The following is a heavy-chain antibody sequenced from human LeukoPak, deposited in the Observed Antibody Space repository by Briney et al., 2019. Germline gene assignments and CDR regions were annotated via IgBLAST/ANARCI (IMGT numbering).Heavy chain of an antibody. CDR3: ARHFPYSSGWYRMDWFDP. CDR1: GGSFSGYY. CDR2: INHSGST. D-gene: IGHD6-19*01. Sequence: SETLSLTCAVYGGSFSGYYWSWIRQPPGKGLEWIGEINHSGSTNYNPSLKSRVTISVDTSKNQFSLKLSSVTAADTAVYYCARHFPYSSGWYRMDWFDPWGQGTLVTVSS. V-gene: IGHV4-34*01. J-gene: IGHJ5*02.